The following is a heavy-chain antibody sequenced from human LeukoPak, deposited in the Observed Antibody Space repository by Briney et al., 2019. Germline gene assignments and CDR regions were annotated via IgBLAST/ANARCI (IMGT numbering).Heavy chain of an antibody. J-gene: IGHJ4*02. V-gene: IGHV3-23*01. CDR3: AKGSYYDSSGSFYFDY. Sequence: WGSLRLSCAASGFTFSSYAMSWVRQAPGKGLEWVSGISGSGDNTYYADSVKGRFTISRDNSKNTLYVQVNSLGTEDAAAYYCAKGSYYDSSGSFYFDYWGQGTLVTVSS. CDR2: ISGSGDNT. CDR1: GFTFSSYA. D-gene: IGHD3-22*01.